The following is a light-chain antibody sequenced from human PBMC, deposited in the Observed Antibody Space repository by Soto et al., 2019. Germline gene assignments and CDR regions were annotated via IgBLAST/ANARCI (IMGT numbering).Light chain of an antibody. CDR1: QSVSSY. CDR2: DAS. Sequence: EIVLTQSPATLSLSPGERATLSCRASQSVSSYLAWYQQKPGQAPRLLIYDASNGATGIPARFSGSGFGTDFTLSITSLAPEDFAIYYCQHRCNWPLTCGGGTKVEVK. V-gene: IGKV3-11*01. J-gene: IGKJ4*01. CDR3: QHRCNWPLT.